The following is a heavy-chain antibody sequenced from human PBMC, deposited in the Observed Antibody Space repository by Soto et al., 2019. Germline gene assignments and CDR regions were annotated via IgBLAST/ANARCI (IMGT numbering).Heavy chain of an antibody. Sequence: QVQLVESRGGVVQPGTSLRLSCLVSGLPFRSHAMDWVRQAPCKGLEWLSIISSAGTFTYNAESVRGRFTISRDNSKNTLYLQMNNLRVEDTAVYYCVRVYVRQYDYWGQGTVVTVSS. J-gene: IGHJ4*02. D-gene: IGHD3-16*01. CDR2: ISSAGTFT. V-gene: IGHV3-30-3*01. CDR3: VRVYVRQYDY. CDR1: GLPFRSHA.